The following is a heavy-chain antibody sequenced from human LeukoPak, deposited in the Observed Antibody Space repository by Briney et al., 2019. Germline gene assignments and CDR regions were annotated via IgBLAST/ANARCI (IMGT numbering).Heavy chain of an antibody. CDR1: GYTFTSYA. CDR3: ARGYDFWSGYPPFYYYYGMDV. CDR2: MNPNSGNT. Sequence: ASVKVSCKASGYTFTSYAMNWVRQATGQGLEWMGWMNPNSGNTGYAQKFQGRVTMTRNTSISTAYMELSSLRSEDTAVYYCARGYDFWSGYPPFYYYYGMDVWGQGTTVTVSS. D-gene: IGHD3-3*01. V-gene: IGHV1-8*02. J-gene: IGHJ6*02.